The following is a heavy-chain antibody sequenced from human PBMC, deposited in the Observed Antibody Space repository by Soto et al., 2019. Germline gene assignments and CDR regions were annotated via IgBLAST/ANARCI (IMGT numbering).Heavy chain of an antibody. V-gene: IGHV3-33*01. CDR2: IWYDGSNK. D-gene: IGHD4-4*01. CDR1: GFTFSSYG. Sequence: GGSLRLSCAASGFTFSSYGMHWVRQAPGKGLEWVAVIWYDGSNKYYADSVKGRFTISRDNSKNTLYLQMNSLRAEDTAVYYCARDLYDYSNSGGMDVWGQGTTVTVSS. CDR3: ARDLYDYSNSGGMDV. J-gene: IGHJ6*02.